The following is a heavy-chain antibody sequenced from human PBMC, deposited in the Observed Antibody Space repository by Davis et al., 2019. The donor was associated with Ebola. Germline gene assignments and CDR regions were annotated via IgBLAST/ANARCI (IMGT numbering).Heavy chain of an antibody. CDR2: IYDQST. J-gene: IGHJ4*02. CDR3: ATTQWLREFDN. CDR1: GFTVSSNH. D-gene: IGHD6-19*01. Sequence: GESLHISCTASGFTVSSNHMSWVRQAPGKGLEWVSVIYDQSTAYADAVRGRFIISRDKSNNTLYLEMSSLRVDDTAVYYCATTQWLREFDNWGQGTLVTVSS. V-gene: IGHV3-53*05.